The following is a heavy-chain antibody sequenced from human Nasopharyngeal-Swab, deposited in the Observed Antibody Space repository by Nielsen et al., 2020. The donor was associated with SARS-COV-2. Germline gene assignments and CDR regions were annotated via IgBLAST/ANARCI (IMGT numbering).Heavy chain of an antibody. CDR1: GGSVSSGSYY. V-gene: IGHV4-61*01. D-gene: IGHD6-13*01. Sequence: GSLRLSCTVSGGSVSSGSYYWSWIRQPPGKGLEWIGYIYYSGSTNYNPSLKSRVTISVDTSKNQFSLKLTSVTAADTAVYYGARGGRGQQLADYYYYYYMDVWGKGTTVTVSS. J-gene: IGHJ6*03. CDR3: ARGGRGQQLADYYYYYYMDV. CDR2: IYYSGST.